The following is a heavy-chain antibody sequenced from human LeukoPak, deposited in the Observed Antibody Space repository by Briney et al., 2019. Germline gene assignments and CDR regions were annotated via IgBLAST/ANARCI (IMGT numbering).Heavy chain of an antibody. V-gene: IGHV3-23*01. Sequence: PGGSLRLSCAASGFTFSSYAMSWVRQAPGKGLEWVSPISRTGTTYYADSVKGRFTSSRDNSKNTLYLQMNSLRAEDTAIYYCAKESILTGHVECWGQGTLVTVSS. CDR2: ISRTGTT. CDR1: GFTFSSYA. CDR3: AKESILTGHVEC. D-gene: IGHD3-9*01. J-gene: IGHJ4*02.